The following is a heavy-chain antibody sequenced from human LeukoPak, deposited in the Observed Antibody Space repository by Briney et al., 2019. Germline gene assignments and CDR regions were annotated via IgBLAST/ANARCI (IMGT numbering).Heavy chain of an antibody. CDR2: IYTSGST. J-gene: IGHJ5*02. V-gene: IGHV4-4*07. CDR3: ARELASQMTTVTTVNWFDP. Sequence: SETLSLXCTVSGGSISSYYWSWIRKPAGKGLEWIGRIYTSGSTNYNPSLKSRVTMSVDTSKNQFSLKLSSVTAADTAVYYCARELASQMTTVTTVNWFDPWGQGTLVTVSS. D-gene: IGHD4-17*01. CDR1: GGSISSYY.